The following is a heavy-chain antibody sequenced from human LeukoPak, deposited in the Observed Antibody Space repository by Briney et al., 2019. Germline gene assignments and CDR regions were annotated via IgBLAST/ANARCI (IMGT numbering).Heavy chain of an antibody. CDR1: GFTFSAYT. CDR3: ADEGDGYNSLFDY. Sequence: PGRSLRLSCASSGFTFSAYTMRWVRQASGKGLEWEAVISYDGSNKLYADSVKGRFTISRDNSKNTLYLQMNSLRPEDTAVYYCADEGDGYNSLFDYWGQGTLVTVSS. V-gene: IGHV3-30*04. J-gene: IGHJ4*02. CDR2: ISYDGSNK. D-gene: IGHD5-24*01.